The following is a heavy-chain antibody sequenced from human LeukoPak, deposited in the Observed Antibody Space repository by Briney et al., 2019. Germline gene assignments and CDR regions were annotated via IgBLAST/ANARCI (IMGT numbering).Heavy chain of an antibody. J-gene: IGHJ3*02. CDR3: ASGGRTSAFDI. Sequence: PSETLSLTCTVSGYSISSGYYWGWIRQPPGKGLEWIGSIYHSGSTYYNPSLKSRVTISVDTSKNQFSLKLSSVTAADTAVYYCASGGRTSAFDIWGQGTMVTVSS. CDR2: IYHSGST. V-gene: IGHV4-38-2*02. CDR1: GYSISSGYY.